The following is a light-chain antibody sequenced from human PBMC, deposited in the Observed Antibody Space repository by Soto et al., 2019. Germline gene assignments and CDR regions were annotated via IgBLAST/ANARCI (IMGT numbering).Light chain of an antibody. V-gene: IGKV1-9*01. CDR3: QQLNAYPHS. Sequence: DIQLTQSPSFLSASVGDRVTITFRASQGISNYLAWYLQKPGKAPKLLISGASTLQSGVPSRFSGSGSGTEFTLTVSSLQPEDFATYYCQQLNAYPHSFGGGTKVDIK. CDR1: QGISNY. J-gene: IGKJ4*01. CDR2: GAS.